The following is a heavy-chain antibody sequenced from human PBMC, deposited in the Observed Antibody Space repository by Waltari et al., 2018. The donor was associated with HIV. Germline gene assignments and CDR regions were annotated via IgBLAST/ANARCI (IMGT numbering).Heavy chain of an antibody. Sequence: QVQLQESGPGLVRPSQTLSLTCTVPGGSITSGSYYWSWIRQPAGKELEWIGRFYTSGNTDYNPSLRSRVTLSVDTSNNQFSLKLSSLTAADTTVYYCARALDYYESGSFPWWFFDLWGRGTLVTVSS. CDR2: FYTSGNT. CDR3: ARALDYYESGSFPWWFFDL. V-gene: IGHV4-61*02. CDR1: GGSITSGSYY. J-gene: IGHJ2*01. D-gene: IGHD3-10*01.